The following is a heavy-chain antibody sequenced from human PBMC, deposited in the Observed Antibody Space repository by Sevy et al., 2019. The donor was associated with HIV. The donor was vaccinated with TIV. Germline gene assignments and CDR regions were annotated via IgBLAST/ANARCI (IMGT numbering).Heavy chain of an antibody. Sequence: GGSLRLSCAASGFTVSSNYMSWVRQAPGKGLEWVSGIYSGGSTYYADSVKGRFTISRDNSKNTLYLQMNSLRAEDTAVYYCARDLVSGDAFDIWGQGTMVTVSS. J-gene: IGHJ3*02. CDR3: ARDLVSGDAFDI. CDR1: GFTVSSNY. CDR2: IYSGGST. V-gene: IGHV3-53*01. D-gene: IGHD1-26*01.